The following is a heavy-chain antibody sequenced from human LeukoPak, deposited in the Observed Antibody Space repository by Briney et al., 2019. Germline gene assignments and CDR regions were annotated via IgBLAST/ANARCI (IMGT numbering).Heavy chain of an antibody. D-gene: IGHD1-26*01. J-gene: IGHJ3*02. V-gene: IGHV5-51*01. CDR3: ARHQGELPYAFDI. Sequence: GESLKISCKGSGYSFTSYWIGWVRQMPGKGLEWMGIIYPGDSDTRYSPSFQGQVTASADKSISTAYLQWSSLQASDTAMYYCARHQGELPYAFDIWGQGTMVTVSS. CDR2: IYPGDSDT. CDR1: GYSFTSYW.